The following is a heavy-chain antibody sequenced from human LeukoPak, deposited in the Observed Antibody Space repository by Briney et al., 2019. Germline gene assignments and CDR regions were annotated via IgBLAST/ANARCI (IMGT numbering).Heavy chain of an antibody. CDR2: IYHSGST. D-gene: IGHD4-17*01. CDR3: ARGYGDYGYYFDY. J-gene: IGHJ4*02. V-gene: IGHV4-30-2*01. CDR1: GGSISSGGYS. Sequence: PSETLSLTCAVSGGSISSGGYSWSWIRQPPGKGLEWIGYIYHSGSTYYNPSLKRRVTISVDRSKNQFSLKLSSVTAADTAVYYCARGYGDYGYYFDYWGQGTLVTVSS.